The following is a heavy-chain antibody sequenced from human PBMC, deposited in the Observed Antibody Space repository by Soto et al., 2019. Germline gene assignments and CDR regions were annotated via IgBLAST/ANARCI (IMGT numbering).Heavy chain of an antibody. CDR3: ARACHLKFKP. CDR2: IYNSGST. Sequence: SSQTLSLTCTVSGGSTNRYYWCWFRQPPGKGLEWIGYIYNSGSTNYNPSLKSRVTISVDTSKHQFSLKLSSVTAADTAVYYCARACHLKFKPRGQGTRGTVAS. V-gene: IGHV4-59*01. D-gene: IGHD2-2*01. CDR1: GGSTNRYY. J-gene: IGHJ5*02.